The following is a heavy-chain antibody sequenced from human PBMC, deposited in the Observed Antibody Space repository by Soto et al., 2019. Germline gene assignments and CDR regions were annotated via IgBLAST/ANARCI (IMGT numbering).Heavy chain of an antibody. CDR2: IKQDASEK. J-gene: IGHJ6*02. CDR3: ARDPNIVGATHGEYYYYYGMDV. D-gene: IGHD1-26*01. V-gene: IGHV3-7*01. Sequence: GGSLRLSCAASGFTFSSYWMSWVRQAPGKGLAWVANIKQDASEKYYVDSEKGRTTIPRDNAKNSLYLQMNSLRAEDTAVYSCARDPNIVGATHGEYYYYYGMDVWGQWTTVTFSS. CDR1: GFTFSSYW.